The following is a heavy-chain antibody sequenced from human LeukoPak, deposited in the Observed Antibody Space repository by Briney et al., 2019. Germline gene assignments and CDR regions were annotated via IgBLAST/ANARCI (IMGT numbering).Heavy chain of an antibody. D-gene: IGHD2-15*01. V-gene: IGHV1-69*05. J-gene: IGHJ5*02. CDR1: GCTFSSYA. CDR3: ASHYCSGGSCPTPKNWFDP. Sequence: ASVKVSCKASGCTFSSYAISWVRQAPGQGLEWMGGIIPIFGTANYAQKFQGRVTITTDESTSTAYMELSSLRSEDTAVYYCASHYCSGGSCPTPKNWFDPWGQGTLVTVSS. CDR2: IIPIFGTA.